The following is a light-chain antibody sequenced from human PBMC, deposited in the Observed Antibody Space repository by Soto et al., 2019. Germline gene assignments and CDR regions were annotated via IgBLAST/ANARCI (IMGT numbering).Light chain of an antibody. CDR2: GAS. J-gene: IGKJ2*01. CDR1: QSVSNN. Sequence: EIVMTQSPATLSVSPGERATLSCRASQSVSNNLAWYHQKPGQTPRLLIYGASTRATGIPVRFSGSGSGTEFTLTIRSLQSEDFAVYYCQQYNNWPPVTFGQGTKLDIK. V-gene: IGKV3-15*01. CDR3: QQYNNWPPVT.